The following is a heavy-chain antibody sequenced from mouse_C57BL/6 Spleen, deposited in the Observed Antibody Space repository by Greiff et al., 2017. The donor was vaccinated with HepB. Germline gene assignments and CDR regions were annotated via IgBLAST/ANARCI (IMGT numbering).Heavy chain of an antibody. CDR2: IYPGDGDT. CDR1: GYAFSSYW. Sequence: VKLMESGAELVKPGASVKISCKASGYAFSSYWMNWVKQRPGKGLEWIGQIYPGDGDTNYNGKFKGKATLTADKSSSTAYMQLSSLTSEDSAVYFCARSDYGSSLAWFAYWGQGTLVTVSA. J-gene: IGHJ3*01. CDR3: ARSDYGSSLAWFAY. D-gene: IGHD1-1*01. V-gene: IGHV1-80*01.